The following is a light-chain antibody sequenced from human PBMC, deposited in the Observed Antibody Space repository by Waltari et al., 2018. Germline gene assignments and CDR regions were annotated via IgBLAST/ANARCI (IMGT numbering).Light chain of an antibody. CDR3: QQRVTWLLT. V-gene: IGKV3D-11*01. CDR2: DAS. J-gene: IGKJ4*01. CDR1: EDIKHY. Sequence: EIVLTQSPGTLSLSPGERATLSCGASEDIKHYLAWYQQKGGQPPRLLIFDASNRATGTPARFSGSGSGTDFNLTISALEPEDFADYYCQQRVTWLLTFGGGTKVEI.